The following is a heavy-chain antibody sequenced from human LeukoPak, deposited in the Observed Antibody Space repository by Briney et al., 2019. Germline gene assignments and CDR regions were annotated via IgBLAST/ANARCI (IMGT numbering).Heavy chain of an antibody. CDR1: GFTFSSYT. Sequence: PGGSLRLSCAASGFTFSSYTMDWVRQAPGKGLEWVTRISYAGSNNYYAASVKGRFTISSDNPKNPLYLQMDSLRAEDTAVYYCARFSRTDQYYFDYWGQGTLVTVSS. CDR2: ISYAGSNN. J-gene: IGHJ4*02. V-gene: IGHV3-30-3*01. D-gene: IGHD2-2*01. CDR3: ARFSRTDQYYFDY.